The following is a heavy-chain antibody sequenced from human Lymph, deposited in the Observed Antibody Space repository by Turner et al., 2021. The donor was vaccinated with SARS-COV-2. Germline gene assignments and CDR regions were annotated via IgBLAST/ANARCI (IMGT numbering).Heavy chain of an antibody. V-gene: IGHV4-59*08. CDR2: IHYSGST. J-gene: IGHJ6*02. CDR3: ARHGFSGWYGGGMDV. Sequence: QVQLQESGPGLVRPSGPLSPTCPFSGGSISSYYWSWIRQPPGKGLEWIGYIHYSGSTNYNLSLKSRVTISVDTSKNQFSLKLSSVTAADTAVYYCARHGFSGWYGGGMDVWGQGTTVTVSS. D-gene: IGHD6-19*01. CDR1: GGSISSYY.